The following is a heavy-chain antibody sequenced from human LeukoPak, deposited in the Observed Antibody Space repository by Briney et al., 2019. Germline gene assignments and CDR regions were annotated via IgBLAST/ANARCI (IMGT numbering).Heavy chain of an antibody. V-gene: IGHV4-39*07. Sequence: SETLSLTCIVSGGSISNSSYYWGWIRQPPGKGLEWIVSIYYSGSAYYNPSLKSRVTISVDTSKNQFSLKLSSVTAADTAVYYCARASVYCSSTSCSDYWGQGTLVTVSS. CDR2: IYYSGSA. CDR3: ARASVYCSSTSCSDY. D-gene: IGHD2-2*01. J-gene: IGHJ4*02. CDR1: GGSISNSSYY.